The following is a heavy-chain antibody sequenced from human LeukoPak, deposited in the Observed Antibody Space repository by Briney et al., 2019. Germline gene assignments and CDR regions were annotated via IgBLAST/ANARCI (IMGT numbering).Heavy chain of an antibody. Sequence: PSETLSLTCTVSGGSITNYYWSWIRRPPGKGLEWIGYIYYSGSALYNPSLKSRVTISVDTSKNQFSLQLSSLTDADTATYQGARGRVWDAFDVGGQGTMVTVSS. CDR3: ARGRVWDAFDV. V-gene: IGHV4-59*01. CDR1: GGSITNYY. D-gene: IGHD6-6*01. J-gene: IGHJ3*01. CDR2: IYYSGSA.